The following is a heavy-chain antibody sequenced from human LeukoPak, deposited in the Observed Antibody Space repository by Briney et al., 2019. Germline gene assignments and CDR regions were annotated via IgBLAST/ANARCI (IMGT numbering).Heavy chain of an antibody. J-gene: IGHJ4*02. D-gene: IGHD5-24*01. CDR3: LKGGWATIGPPKD. Sequence: PGGSLRLSCSAAGFTFRSHAMHWVRQAPGKGLEYVSTINDDGSLTYYADSVKGGFTISRDNSKNTVYLQMNNLRPDDSAVYHCLKGGWATIGPPKDWGQGTQVSVSS. V-gene: IGHV3-64D*08. CDR1: GFTFRSHA. CDR2: INDDGSLT.